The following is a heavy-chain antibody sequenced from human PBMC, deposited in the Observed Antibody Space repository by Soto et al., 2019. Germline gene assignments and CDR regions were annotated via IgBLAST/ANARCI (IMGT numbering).Heavy chain of an antibody. CDR2: VYYRGRS. V-gene: IGHV4-39*01. CDR3: VSQRTSVLTHAYFDY. D-gene: IGHD2-8*01. CDR1: GGSFSNSNDY. Sequence: SETQSLTCSVSGGSFSNSNDYWGWIRQYPGKCLEWIGSVYYRGRSYSKSSVKSRVTISVDTSKNQFSLNLNSVTASATAVYFCVSQRTSVLTHAYFDYWGPRALIIVSS. J-gene: IGHJ4*02.